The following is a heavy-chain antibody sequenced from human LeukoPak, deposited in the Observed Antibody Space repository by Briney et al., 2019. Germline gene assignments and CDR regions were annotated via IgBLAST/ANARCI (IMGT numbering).Heavy chain of an antibody. CDR1: GFTFSSYW. CDR3: VRGAYYFYGMDI. D-gene: IGHD3-16*01. Sequence: GGSLRLSCAASGFTFSSYWMHWVHQAPGQGLVWVSRIKTDGSSTSYADSVKGRFTISRDNAKNTPYLHINSLRAEDTAVFYCVRGAYYFYGMDIW. V-gene: IGHV3-74*01. J-gene: IGHJ6*01. CDR2: IKTDGSST.